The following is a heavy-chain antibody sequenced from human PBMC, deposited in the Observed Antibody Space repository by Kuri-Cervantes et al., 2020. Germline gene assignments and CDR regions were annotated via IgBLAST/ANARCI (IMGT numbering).Heavy chain of an antibody. CDR2: ISAYSGNT. CDR1: GYTFTSYD. CDR3: ARSLIGTFDY. D-gene: IGHD1-26*01. J-gene: IGHJ4*02. Sequence: VSVKVSCKASGYTFTSYDINWVRQAPGQGLEWMGWISAYSGNTNYAQKLQGRVTMTTDTSTSTAYMELRSLRSDDTAVYYCARSLIGTFDYWGQGTLVTVSS. V-gene: IGHV1-18*01.